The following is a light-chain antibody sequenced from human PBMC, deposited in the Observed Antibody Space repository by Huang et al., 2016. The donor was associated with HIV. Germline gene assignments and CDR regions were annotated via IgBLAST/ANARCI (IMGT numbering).Light chain of an antibody. CDR3: QQYYDRPLS. Sequence: EIVMTQSPATLAVSPGERATLSCRASQSVSSNVAWYQQKPGQAPRRLIYGASTRATGIPARFSGSGSGTEFTLTISSLQSEDFAVYHCQQYYDRPLSFGGGTKVEIK. J-gene: IGKJ4*01. CDR2: GAS. V-gene: IGKV3-15*01. CDR1: QSVSSN.